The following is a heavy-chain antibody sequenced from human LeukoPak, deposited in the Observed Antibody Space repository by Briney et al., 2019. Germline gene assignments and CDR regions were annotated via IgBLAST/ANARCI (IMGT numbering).Heavy chain of an antibody. CDR1: GFTFSSYA. CDR2: ISYDGSNK. V-gene: IGHV3-30-3*01. CDR3: ARALYSADAFDI. Sequence: GGSLRLSCAASGFTFSSYAMHWVRQAPGKGLEWVAVISYDGSNKYYADSVKGRFTISRDNSKNTLYLQMNSLRAEDTAVYYCARALYSADAFDIWGQGTMVTVSS. J-gene: IGHJ3*02. D-gene: IGHD2-8*01.